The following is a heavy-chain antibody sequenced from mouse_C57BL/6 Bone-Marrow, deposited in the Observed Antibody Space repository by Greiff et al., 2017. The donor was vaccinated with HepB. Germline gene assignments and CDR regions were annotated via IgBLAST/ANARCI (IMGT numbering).Heavy chain of an antibody. J-gene: IGHJ3*01. CDR3: TRSSTVVGAY. CDR1: GFTFSSYA. V-gene: IGHV5-9-1*02. D-gene: IGHD1-1*01. Sequence: EVHLVESGEGLVKPGGSLKLSCAASGFTFSSYAMSWVRQTPEKRLEWVAYISSGGEYIYYADTVKGRFTISRDNARNTLYLQMSSLKSEDTAMYYCTRSSTVVGAYWGQGTLVTVSA. CDR2: ISSGGEYI.